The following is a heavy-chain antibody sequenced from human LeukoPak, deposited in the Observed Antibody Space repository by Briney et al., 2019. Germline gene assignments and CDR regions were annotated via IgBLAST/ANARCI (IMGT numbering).Heavy chain of an antibody. CDR3: ARRDYDFWSGYYYSSWFDP. CDR2: ISAYNGNT. CDR1: GYTFTSYG. Sequence: ASVKVSCKASGYTFTSYGISWVRQAPGQGLEWMGWISAYNGNTNYAQKLQGRVTMTTDTSTSTAYMELRSLRSDDTAVYYCARRDYDFWSGYYYSSWFDPWGQGTLVTVSS. J-gene: IGHJ5*02. V-gene: IGHV1-18*01. D-gene: IGHD3-3*01.